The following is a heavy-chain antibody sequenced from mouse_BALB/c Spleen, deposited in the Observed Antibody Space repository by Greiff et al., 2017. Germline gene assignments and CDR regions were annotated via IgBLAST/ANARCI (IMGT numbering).Heavy chain of an antibody. J-gene: IGHJ4*01. CDR3: ARGDGNYVSYAMDY. CDR1: GYAFSSSW. D-gene: IGHD2-1*01. CDR2: IYPGDGDT. V-gene: IGHV1-82*01. Sequence: QVQLQQSGPELVKPGASVKISCKASGYAFSSSWMNWVKQRPGQGLEWIGRIYPGDGDTNYNGKFKGKATLTADKSSSTAYMQLSSLTSVDSAVYFCARGDGNYVSYAMDYWGQGTSVTVSS.